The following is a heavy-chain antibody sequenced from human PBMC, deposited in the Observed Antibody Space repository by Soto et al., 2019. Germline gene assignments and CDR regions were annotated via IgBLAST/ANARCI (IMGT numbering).Heavy chain of an antibody. CDR3: ARALREALLIYYFDS. D-gene: IGHD1-26*01. J-gene: IGHJ4*02. Sequence: QVTLKESGPVLVKPTETLTLTCTVSGFSLSKARMGVSWIRQPPGKALEWLAHIFWNDERSYNTSLKNRLTISKDTSKSQVVLTLTNVDPVDTGTYFCARALREALLIYYFDSWGQGTLVTVSS. V-gene: IGHV2-26*01. CDR1: GFSLSKARMG. CDR2: IFWNDER.